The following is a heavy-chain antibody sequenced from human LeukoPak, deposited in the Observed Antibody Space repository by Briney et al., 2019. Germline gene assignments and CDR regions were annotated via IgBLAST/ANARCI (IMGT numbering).Heavy chain of an antibody. CDR2: IYYSGST. V-gene: IGHV4-39*01. Sequence: SDTVSLICTVSGGPISSSSYYCAWIRQPPGKGPEWIGNIYYSGSTYYNPSIKRRVTISVDTPKTQFSAKLTCVTAADTAVYYCAIHGTYCSSTGCYSDAFDIWGQGTMVTVSS. CDR1: GGPISSSSYY. CDR3: AIHGTYCSSTGCYSDAFDI. D-gene: IGHD2-2*01. J-gene: IGHJ3*02.